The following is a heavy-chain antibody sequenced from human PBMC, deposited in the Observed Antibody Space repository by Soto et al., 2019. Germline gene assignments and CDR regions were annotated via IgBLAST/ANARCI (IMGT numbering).Heavy chain of an antibody. Sequence: PGGSLRLSCAASGFTFSTYAMSWVRQAPGKGLEWVSNIGNSSSNTYYADSVKGRFTISRDNSKNSLYLQMNSLTAEDTAVYYCARVAPPQDYWGQGTLVTVS. V-gene: IGHV3-21*04. J-gene: IGHJ4*02. CDR1: GFTFSTYA. CDR2: IGNSSSNT. CDR3: ARVAPPQDY.